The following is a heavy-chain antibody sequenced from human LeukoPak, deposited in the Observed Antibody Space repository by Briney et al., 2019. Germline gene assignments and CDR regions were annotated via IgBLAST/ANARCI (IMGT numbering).Heavy chain of an antibody. CDR2: IAYDGSSE. V-gene: IGHV3-30*09. J-gene: IGHJ6*02. CDR1: GFTFSSYA. CDR3: ARVVTQGYYYYGMDV. Sequence: GGSLRLSCAASGFTFSSYAMHWVRQAPGKGLEWVALIAYDGSSEYHADSVKGRFDISRDNSMNTLYLQMNSLRPEDTAAYYCARVVTQGYYYYGMDVWGQGTTVTVSS.